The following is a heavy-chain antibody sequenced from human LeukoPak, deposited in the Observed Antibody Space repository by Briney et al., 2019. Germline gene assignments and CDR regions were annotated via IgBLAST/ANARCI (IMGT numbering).Heavy chain of an antibody. J-gene: IGHJ4*02. CDR3: ASRSTYYYGSGSYPHFDS. Sequence: PSETLSLTCTVSGGSISSGDYYWSWIRQPPGKGLEWIGYIYYSGSTYYNPSLKSRVTISVDTSKNQFSLRLSSVTAADTAVYYCASRSTYYYGSGSYPHFDSWGQGTLVTVSS. D-gene: IGHD3-10*01. V-gene: IGHV4-30-4*01. CDR1: GGSISSGDYY. CDR2: IYYSGST.